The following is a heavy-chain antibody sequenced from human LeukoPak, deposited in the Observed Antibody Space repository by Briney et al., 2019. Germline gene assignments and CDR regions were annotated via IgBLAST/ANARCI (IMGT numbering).Heavy chain of an antibody. CDR2: IIPIFGTA. J-gene: IGHJ4*02. CDR1: GGTFSSYA. CDR3: ARDKGSYDSSGYYSGVY. Sequence: SVKVSCKASGGTFSSYAISWVRQAPGQGLEWMGGIIPIFGTANYAQKFQGRATITADESTSTAYMELSSLRSEDTAVYYCARDKGSYDSSGYYSGVYWGQGTLVTVSS. V-gene: IGHV1-69*13. D-gene: IGHD3-22*01.